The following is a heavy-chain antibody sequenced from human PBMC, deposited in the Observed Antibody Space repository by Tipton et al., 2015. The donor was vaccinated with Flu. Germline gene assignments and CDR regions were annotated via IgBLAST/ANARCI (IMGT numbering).Heavy chain of an antibody. D-gene: IGHD3-16*02. V-gene: IGHV4-61*02. J-gene: IGHJ3*02. CDR3: ARGSRDTRDAFDI. Sequence: LRLSCIVSGGSISSGSYFWSWIRQPAGKGLQWIGRIYTNGRTNYNPSLESRVSISADTSKNEFSLSLSSVTAADTAMYYCARGSRDTRDAFDIWGQGTMVTASS. CDR2: IYTNGRT. CDR1: GGSISSGSYF.